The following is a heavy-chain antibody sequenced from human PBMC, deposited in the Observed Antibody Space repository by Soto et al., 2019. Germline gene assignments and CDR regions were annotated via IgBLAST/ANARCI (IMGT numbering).Heavy chain of an antibody. CDR2: ISYDGSNK. D-gene: IGHD3-10*01. Sequence: GGSLRLSCASSVFTFISYAMHWVRQAPGKGLEWVAVISYDGSNKYYADSVKGRFTISRDNSKNTLYLQMNSLRAEDTAVYYCAREPVPGYYFDYWGQGTLVTVSS. CDR1: VFTFISYA. V-gene: IGHV3-30-3*01. CDR3: AREPVPGYYFDY. J-gene: IGHJ4*02.